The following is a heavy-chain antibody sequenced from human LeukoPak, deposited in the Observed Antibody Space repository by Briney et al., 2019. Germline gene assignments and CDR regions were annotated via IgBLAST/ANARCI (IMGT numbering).Heavy chain of an antibody. CDR2: IKQDGSEK. J-gene: IGHJ4*02. Sequence: GGSLRLSCAASGFTFSNYWVSWVRQAPGKGLEWVANIKQDGSEKYYVDSVKGRFTISRDNAKNSLYLQMNSLRAEDTAVYYCARDRTPGDWGQGTLVTVSP. D-gene: IGHD1/OR15-1a*01. V-gene: IGHV3-7*01. CDR1: GFTFSNYW. CDR3: ARDRTPGD.